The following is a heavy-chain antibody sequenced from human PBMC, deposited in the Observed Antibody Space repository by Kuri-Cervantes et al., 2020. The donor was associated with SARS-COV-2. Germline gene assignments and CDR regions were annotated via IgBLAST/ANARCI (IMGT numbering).Heavy chain of an antibody. V-gene: IGHV3-23*01. CDR3: AKGSRPRFGELAPHDLVIDGY. CDR1: GFTFSSYA. CDR2: ISGSGGST. Sequence: ETLSLTCAAPGFTFSSYAMSWVRQAPGKGLEWVSAISGSGGSTYYADSVKGRFTISRDNSKNTLYLQMNSLRAEDTAVYYRAKGSRPRFGELAPHDLVIDGYWGQGTLVTVSS. D-gene: IGHD3-10*01. J-gene: IGHJ4*02.